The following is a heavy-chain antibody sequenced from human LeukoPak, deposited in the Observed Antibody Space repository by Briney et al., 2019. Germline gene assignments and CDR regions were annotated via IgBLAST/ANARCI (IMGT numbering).Heavy chain of an antibody. Sequence: ASVKVSCKASGYTFTSYYMHWVRQALGQGLEWMGIINPSGGSTSYAQKFQGRVTMTRDTSTSTVYMELSSLRSEDTAVYYCARNLNLYDSSGYCDYWGQGTLVTVSS. CDR3: ARNLNLYDSSGYCDY. J-gene: IGHJ4*02. D-gene: IGHD3-22*01. V-gene: IGHV1-46*01. CDR1: GYTFTSYY. CDR2: INPSGGST.